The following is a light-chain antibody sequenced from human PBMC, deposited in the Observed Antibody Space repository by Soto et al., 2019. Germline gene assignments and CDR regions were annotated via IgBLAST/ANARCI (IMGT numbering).Light chain of an antibody. CDR1: QSINSN. CDR2: GAS. V-gene: IGKV3-15*01. J-gene: IGKJ1*01. CDR3: QQYNNWLRRT. Sequence: EIMMTQSPATLSVSPGERATLSCRASQSINSNLAWYQQKPGQAPRLLIYGASTRATGIPARFSGSGSGTEFTLTISSLQSEDFAVYYCQQYNNWLRRTFGQGTKVEIK.